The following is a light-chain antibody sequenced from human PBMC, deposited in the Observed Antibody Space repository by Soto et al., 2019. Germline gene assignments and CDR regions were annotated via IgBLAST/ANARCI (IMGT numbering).Light chain of an antibody. Sequence: QAVVTQEPSLTVSPGGTVTLTCGSSTGAVTSGSTPNWIQKKPGQAPRSLIYSTTIRHSWTPDRFSGSLVGGKAALTLAGVQPEDEADYYCMLYYGGVQRVFGGGTKLTVL. CDR2: STT. J-gene: IGLJ3*02. CDR3: MLYYGGVQRV. CDR1: TGAVTSGST. V-gene: IGLV7-43*01.